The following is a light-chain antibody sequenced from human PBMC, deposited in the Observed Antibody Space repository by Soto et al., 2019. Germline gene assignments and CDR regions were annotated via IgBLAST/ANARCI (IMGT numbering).Light chain of an antibody. CDR1: QSVSSSY. CDR2: GAS. J-gene: IGKJ1*01. Sequence: IGLTQSPGTLSLSPGERATLSCRASQSVSSSYLAWYQQKPGQAPRLLLYGASSRATGIPDRFSGSGSGTDFTLTISRLEPEDLAVYYCQQYGSSAWTFGQGTKVEIK. CDR3: QQYGSSAWT. V-gene: IGKV3-20*01.